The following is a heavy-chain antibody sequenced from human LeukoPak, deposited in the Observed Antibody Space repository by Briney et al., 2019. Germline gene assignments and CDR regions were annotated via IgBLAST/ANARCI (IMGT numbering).Heavy chain of an antibody. J-gene: IGHJ4*02. D-gene: IGHD4-17*01. CDR2: IKPDGSDS. Sequence: GGSLRLSCAASGFTFSAFWMSWVRQGPGKGLEWVASIKPDGSDSHHVDSVMGRFTISRDNAKNLLYLQMNSLSAEDTAVYYCARLFGGVTTFDYWGQGGLVTVSS. V-gene: IGHV3-7*01. CDR1: GFTFSAFW. CDR3: ARLFGGVTTFDY.